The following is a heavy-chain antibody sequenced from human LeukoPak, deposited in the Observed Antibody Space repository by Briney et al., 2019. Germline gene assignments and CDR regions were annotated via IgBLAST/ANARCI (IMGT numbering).Heavy chain of an antibody. CDR1: GFTVSSNY. Sequence: PGGSLRLSCAASGFTVSSNYMSWVRQAPGKGLEWVSVIYSGGSTYYADSVKGRFTISRDNSKNTLYLQMNSLRAEDTAVYYCARDSSIITMTAGYWGQGTLVTVSS. J-gene: IGHJ4*02. V-gene: IGHV3-53*01. D-gene: IGHD3-22*01. CDR2: IYSGGST. CDR3: ARDSSIITMTAGY.